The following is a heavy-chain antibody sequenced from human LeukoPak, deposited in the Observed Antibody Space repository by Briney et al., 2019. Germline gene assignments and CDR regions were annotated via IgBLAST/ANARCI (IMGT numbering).Heavy chain of an antibody. CDR1: GFTFSSYS. D-gene: IGHD2-15*01. CDR2: ISSSSSYI. CDR3: AGPAPDIVVVVAS. V-gene: IGHV3-21*01. J-gene: IGHJ5*02. Sequence: GGSRRLSCAASGFTFSSYSMNWVRQAPGKGLEWVSSISSSSSYIYYADSVKGRFTISRDNAKNSLYLQMNSLRAEDTAVYYCAGPAPDIVVVVASWGQGTLVTVSS.